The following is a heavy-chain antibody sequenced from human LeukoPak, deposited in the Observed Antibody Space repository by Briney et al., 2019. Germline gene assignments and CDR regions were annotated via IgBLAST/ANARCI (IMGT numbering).Heavy chain of an antibody. CDR3: AKDSTPWGIAVAGRGTRPYFDY. J-gene: IGHJ4*02. D-gene: IGHD6-19*01. CDR2: ISWYSGSI. V-gene: IGHV3-9*01. Sequence: PAGRSLRLSCAASVFPFDDYPRHWVRQAPGKGVGGVSGISWYSGSIGYADSVKGRFTISRDNAKNSLYLQMNSLRAEDTALYYCAKDSTPWGIAVAGRGTRPYFDYWGQGTLVTVSS. CDR1: VFPFDDYP.